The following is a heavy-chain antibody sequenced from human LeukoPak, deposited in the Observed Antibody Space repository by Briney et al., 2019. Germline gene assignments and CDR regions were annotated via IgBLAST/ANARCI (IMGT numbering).Heavy chain of an antibody. Sequence: GGSLRLSCAASGFTFSSYGMSWVRQAPGKGLEWVSAISGSGGSTYYADSVKGRFTISRDNSKNTLYLQMYSLRAEDTAVYYCAKDRITMVRGVTDYWGQGTLVTVSS. CDR2: ISGSGGST. V-gene: IGHV3-23*01. J-gene: IGHJ4*02. CDR3: AKDRITMVRGVTDY. D-gene: IGHD3-10*01. CDR1: GFTFSSYG.